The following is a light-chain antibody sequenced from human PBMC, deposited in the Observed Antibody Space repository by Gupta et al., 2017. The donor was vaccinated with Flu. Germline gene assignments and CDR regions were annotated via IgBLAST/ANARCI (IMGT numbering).Light chain of an antibody. Sequence: DIQMTQSPSTLSASVGARITITCSPSLSVSIYLAWYQQKPGQAPKLLIYKASSLETGVPSRFSGSGSGTDFSLTITILHPDDFATYYCQQDNTDSRTFGQGTMVEI. J-gene: IGKJ1*01. CDR1: LSVSIY. CDR3: QQDNTDSRT. V-gene: IGKV1-5*03. CDR2: KAS.